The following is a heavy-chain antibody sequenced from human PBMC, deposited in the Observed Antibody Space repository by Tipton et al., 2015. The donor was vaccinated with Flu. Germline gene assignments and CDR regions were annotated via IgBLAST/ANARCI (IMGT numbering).Heavy chain of an antibody. Sequence: TLSLTCAVSGDSISSGSYYWNWIRQAAGKGLEWIGRINTSGSTNYNPSLNSRVTISVDTSNNQLSLKVSSVTAADTAVYYCARESRMAAAGPIFYFYGMDVWGQGTTVTVSS. J-gene: IGHJ6*02. CDR3: ARESRMAAAGPIFYFYGMDV. CDR2: INTSGST. V-gene: IGHV4-61*02. D-gene: IGHD6-13*01. CDR1: GDSISSGSYY.